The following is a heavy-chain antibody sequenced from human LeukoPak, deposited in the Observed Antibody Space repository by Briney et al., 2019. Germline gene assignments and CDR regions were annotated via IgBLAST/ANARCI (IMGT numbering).Heavy chain of an antibody. J-gene: IGHJ4*02. Sequence: GGSLRLSCAASGFTFSSYWMSWVRQAPGKGLEWVASIKQDGSEKYYVDSVKGRFTISRDNAKNSLYLQMNSLRAEDTAVYYCARDKVLLWFGESVAIDYWGQGTLVTVSS. D-gene: IGHD3-10*01. V-gene: IGHV3-7*03. CDR2: IKQDGSEK. CDR3: ARDKVLLWFGESVAIDY. CDR1: GFTFSSYW.